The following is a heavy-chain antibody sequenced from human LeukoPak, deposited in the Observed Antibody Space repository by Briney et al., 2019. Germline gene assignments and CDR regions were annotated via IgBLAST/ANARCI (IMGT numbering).Heavy chain of an antibody. CDR2: ITDSGGST. J-gene: IGHJ5*02. D-gene: IGHD5-18*01. V-gene: IGHV3-23*01. Sequence: PGGSLRLSCAASGFTFSSYVMSWVRQAPGKGLEWVSCITDSGGSTYYAVSVKGRFTISRDNSKNMLYLQMNSLRAEDTAVYYCEPPDTLMDIAWGQGTLVTVSS. CDR1: GFTFSSYV. CDR3: EPPDTLMDIA.